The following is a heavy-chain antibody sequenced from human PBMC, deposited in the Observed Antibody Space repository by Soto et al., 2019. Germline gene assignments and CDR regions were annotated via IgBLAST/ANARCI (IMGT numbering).Heavy chain of an antibody. V-gene: IGHV3-48*02. CDR3: ARAVTWGLDV. J-gene: IGHJ6*02. Sequence: EVQLVESGGGLVQPGGSLRLSCAASGFTFSLYSMSWVRQDPGKGLEWVSYISRSSTGIHYADSVKGRFTISRDDATNSMHLQMNGLRDGDTAVYYCARAVTWGLDVWGQGTTVSISS. CDR2: ISRSSTGI. CDR1: GFTFSLYS. D-gene: IGHD3-10*01.